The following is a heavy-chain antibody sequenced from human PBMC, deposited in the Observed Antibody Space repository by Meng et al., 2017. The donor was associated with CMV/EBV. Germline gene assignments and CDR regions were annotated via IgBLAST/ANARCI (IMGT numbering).Heavy chain of an antibody. CDR2: IGRSGTDI. Sequence: VHLVESGGGFVKPGGSLRLACAVSKLILSTYDMNWVRQAPGKGLEWVASIGRSGTDIAYSDSVRGRFTISRDIPKNSLYLQMNSLRVEDTAVYYCATDPNWGTLWGQGALVTVSS. CDR3: ATDPNWGTL. CDR1: KLILSTYD. D-gene: IGHD7-27*01. J-gene: IGHJ4*02. V-gene: IGHV3-21*01.